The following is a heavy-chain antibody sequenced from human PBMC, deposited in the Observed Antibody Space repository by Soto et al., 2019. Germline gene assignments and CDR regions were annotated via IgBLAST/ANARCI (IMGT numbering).Heavy chain of an antibody. Sequence: QVQLQESGPGLVKPSGTLSLTCAVSGGSISSSNWWSWVRQPPGKGLEWIGEIYHSGSTNYNPSRTSLVTISVAKSTTQFSLKLSSVTAADTAVCYCARQSVTIFGGTRTYWGQGTLVTVSS. CDR3: ARQSVTIFGGTRTY. CDR1: GGSISSSNW. V-gene: IGHV4-4*02. J-gene: IGHJ4*02. CDR2: IYHSGST. D-gene: IGHD3-3*01.